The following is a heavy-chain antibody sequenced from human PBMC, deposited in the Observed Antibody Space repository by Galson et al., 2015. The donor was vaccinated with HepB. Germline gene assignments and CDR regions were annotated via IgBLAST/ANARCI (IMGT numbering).Heavy chain of an antibody. V-gene: IGHV3-23*01. CDR1: GFTFSSYA. D-gene: IGHD4-23*01. CDR2: ISGSGGST. J-gene: IGHJ6*02. CDR3: AKNGGNWFYYYGMDV. Sequence: SLRLSCAASGFTFSSYAMSWVRQAPGKGLEWVSAISGSGGSTYYADSVKGRFTISRDNSKNTLYLQMNSLRAEDTAVYYCAKNGGNWFYYYGMDVWGQGTTVTVSS.